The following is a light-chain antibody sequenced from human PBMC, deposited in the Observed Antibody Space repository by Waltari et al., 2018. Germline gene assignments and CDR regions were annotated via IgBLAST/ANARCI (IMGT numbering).Light chain of an antibody. V-gene: IGKV1-5*01. J-gene: IGKJ1*01. CDR2: DAS. Sequence: DIQMTQSPSTLSPSVGDTVTITCRASQSISDYLAWYQQKPGKAPKLLIYDASTLKKGVPSRFSGSVSGTEFTLTISSLQPDDFATYYCQQSHSLPRTFGQGTKVEIK. CDR3: QQSHSLPRT. CDR1: QSISDY.